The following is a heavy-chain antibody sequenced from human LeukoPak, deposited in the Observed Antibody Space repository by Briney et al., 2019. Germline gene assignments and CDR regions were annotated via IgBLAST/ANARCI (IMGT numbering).Heavy chain of an antibody. J-gene: IGHJ5*02. V-gene: IGHV4-34*01. CDR2: INHSGST. CDR3: ARCSGEDIVVVPAASNWFDP. D-gene: IGHD2-2*01. Sequence: SETLSLTCAVYGGSFSGYYWSWIRQPPGKGLEWIGEINHSGSTNYNPSLKSRVTISVDTSKNQFSLKLSSVTAADTAVYYCARCSGEDIVVVPAASNWFDPWGQGTLVTASS. CDR1: GGSFSGYY.